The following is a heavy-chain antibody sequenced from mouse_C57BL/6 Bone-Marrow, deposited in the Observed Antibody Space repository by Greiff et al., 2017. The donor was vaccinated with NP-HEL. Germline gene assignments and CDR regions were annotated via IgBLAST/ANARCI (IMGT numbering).Heavy chain of an antibody. V-gene: IGHV1-69*01. CDR1: GYTFTSYW. J-gene: IGHJ2*01. CDR2: IDPSDSYT. D-gene: IGHD2-4*01. CDR3: AKRGYDYDDYFDY. Sequence: QVQLQQPGAELVMPGASVKLSCKASGYTFTSYWMHWVKKRPGQGLEWIGEIDPSDSYTNYNQKFKGKSTLTVDKSSSTAYMQLSSLTSEDSAVYYCAKRGYDYDDYFDYWGQGTTLTVSS.